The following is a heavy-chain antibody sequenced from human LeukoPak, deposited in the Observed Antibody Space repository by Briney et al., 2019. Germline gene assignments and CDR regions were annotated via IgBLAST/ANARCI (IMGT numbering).Heavy chain of an antibody. CDR1: GGSISSYY. CDR3: ARRARMRFLEWLSNWFDP. D-gene: IGHD3-3*01. CDR2: IYTSGST. J-gene: IGHJ5*02. Sequence: SETLSLTCTVSGGSISSYYWSWIRQPAGKGLEWIGRIYTSGSTNYNPSLKSRVTMSVDTSKNQSSLKLSSVTAADTAVYYCARRARMRFLEWLSNWFDPWGQGTLVTVSS. V-gene: IGHV4-4*07.